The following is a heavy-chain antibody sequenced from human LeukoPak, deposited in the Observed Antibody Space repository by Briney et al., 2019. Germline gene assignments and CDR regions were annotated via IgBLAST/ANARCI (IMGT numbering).Heavy chain of an antibody. CDR2: IIPIFGTA. J-gene: IGHJ6*03. Sequence: ASVKVSCKASGGTFSSCAIGWVRQAPGQGLEWMGRIIPIFGTANYAQKFQGRVTITTDESASTAYMELSSLRSEDTAVYYCARGPIGYCSGGSCYYYYMDVWGKGTTVTVSS. V-gene: IGHV1-69*05. CDR3: ARGPIGYCSGGSCYYYYMDV. CDR1: GGTFSSCA. D-gene: IGHD2-15*01.